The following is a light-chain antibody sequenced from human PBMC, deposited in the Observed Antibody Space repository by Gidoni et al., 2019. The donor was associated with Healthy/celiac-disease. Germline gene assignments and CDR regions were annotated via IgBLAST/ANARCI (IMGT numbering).Light chain of an antibody. CDR2: AAS. CDR1: KGISSY. V-gene: IGKV1-9*01. Sequence: IQWTQSPSFLSASVGDRVTITCRASKGISSYLAWYQQKPGKAPKLLIYAASTLKSGVPSRFSGSGSGTEFTLTISSLQPEDFATYYCQQLNSYLTFGGGTKVEIK. CDR3: QQLNSYLT. J-gene: IGKJ4*01.